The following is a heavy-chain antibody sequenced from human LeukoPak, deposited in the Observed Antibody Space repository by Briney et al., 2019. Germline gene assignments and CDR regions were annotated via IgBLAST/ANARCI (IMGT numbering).Heavy chain of an antibody. CDR1: GFTFSSYW. CDR2: INTDGSST. CDR3: AKGMTYFDWLTPLNY. V-gene: IGHV3-74*01. J-gene: IGHJ4*02. Sequence: GSLRLSCAASGFTFSSYWMHWVRQAPGKGLVWVSRINTDGSSTSYADSVKGRFTISRDNAKNTLYLQMNSLRAEDTALYYCAKGMTYFDWLTPLNYWGQGTLVTVSS. D-gene: IGHD3-9*01.